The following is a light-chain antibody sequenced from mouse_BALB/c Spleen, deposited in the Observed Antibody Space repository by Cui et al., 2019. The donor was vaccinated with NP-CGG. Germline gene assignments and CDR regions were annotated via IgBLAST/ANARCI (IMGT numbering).Light chain of an antibody. V-gene: IGLV1*01. CDR1: TGAVTTSNY. J-gene: IGLJ1*01. Sequence: QAVVTQESALTTSPGETVTLTCRSSTGAVTTSNYANWVQEKPDHFFTGLIGGTNNRVPGVPARFSGSLIGDKAALTITGAQTDDETIYFCALWYSNHWVFGGGTKLTVL. CDR3: ALWYSNHWV. CDR2: GTN.